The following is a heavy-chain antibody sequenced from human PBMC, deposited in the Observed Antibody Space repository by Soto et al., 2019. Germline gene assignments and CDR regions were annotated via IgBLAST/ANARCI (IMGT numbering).Heavy chain of an antibody. Sequence: QVQLVQSGAEVKKPGSSVKVSCKASGGTLSSYTFSWVRQAPGQGLEWMGRVIPNLGVTNYAKKFQGRFTIVVDTSTSTAYMELNSLRYEDTAVYYCARDQGYCGATSCPDFDYWGQGTLVTVSS. J-gene: IGHJ4*02. CDR2: VIPNLGVT. CDR1: GGTLSSYT. V-gene: IGHV1-69*08. CDR3: ARDQGYCGATSCPDFDY. D-gene: IGHD2-15*01.